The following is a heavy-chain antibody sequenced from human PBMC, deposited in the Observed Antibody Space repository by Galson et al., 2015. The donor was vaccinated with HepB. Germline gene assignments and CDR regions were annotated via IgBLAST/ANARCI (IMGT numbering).Heavy chain of an antibody. J-gene: IGHJ4*02. V-gene: IGHV3-30*03. D-gene: IGHD3-22*01. CDR1: GFTFSSYG. CDR3: ATSDGEYDSSGYPDY. Sequence: SLRLSCAASGFTFSSYGMHWVRQAPGKGLEWVAVISYDGSNKYYADSVKGRFTISRDNSKNTLYLQMNSLRAEDTAVYYCATSDGEYDSSGYPDYWGQGTLVTVSS. CDR2: ISYDGSNK.